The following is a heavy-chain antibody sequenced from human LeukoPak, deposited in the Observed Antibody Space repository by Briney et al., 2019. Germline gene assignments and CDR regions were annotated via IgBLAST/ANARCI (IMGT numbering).Heavy chain of an antibody. V-gene: IGHV1-24*01. CDR1: GYTLTELS. CDR2: FDPEDGET. Sequence: ASVNVSCKVSGYTLTELSMHWVRQAPGKGLEWMGGFDPEDGETIYAQKFQGRVNMTEDTSTDTAYMELSSLRSEDTAVYYCATYCSSTSCEFDYWGQGTLVTVSS. CDR3: ATYCSSTSCEFDY. D-gene: IGHD2-2*01. J-gene: IGHJ4*02.